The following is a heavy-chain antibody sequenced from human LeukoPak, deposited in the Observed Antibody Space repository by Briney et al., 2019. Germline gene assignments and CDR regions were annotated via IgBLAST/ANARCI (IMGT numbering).Heavy chain of an antibody. CDR2: MSPNSGNT. CDR3: ARETTIPPYYFDY. J-gene: IGHJ4*02. V-gene: IGHV1-8*01. D-gene: IGHD3-9*01. Sequence: ASVKVSCKASGYTFTGYYMHWVRQAPGQGLEWMGWMSPNSGNTGYAQKFQGRVTMTRNTSITTAYMELSSLTSEDTAVYYCARETTIPPYYFDYWGLGSQVTVSP. CDR1: GYTFTGYY.